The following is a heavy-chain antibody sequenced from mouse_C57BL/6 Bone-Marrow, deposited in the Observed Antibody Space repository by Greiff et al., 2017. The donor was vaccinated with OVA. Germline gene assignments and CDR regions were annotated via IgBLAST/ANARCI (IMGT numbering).Heavy chain of an antibody. D-gene: IGHD1-1*01. CDR1: GYTFTSYW. V-gene: IGHV1-50*01. Sequence: QVQLQQPGAELVKPGASVKLSCKASGYTFTSYWMQWVKQRPGQGLEWIGEIDPSDSYTNYTQKFKGKATLTVDPSSSTAYMQLSSLTSEDSAVYYCARTLYYGSSPWYVDVWGTGTTVTVSS. CDR2: IDPSDSYT. CDR3: ARTLYYGSSPWYVDV. J-gene: IGHJ1*03.